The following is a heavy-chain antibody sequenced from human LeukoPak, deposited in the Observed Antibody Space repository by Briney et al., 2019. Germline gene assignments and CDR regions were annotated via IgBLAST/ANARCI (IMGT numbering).Heavy chain of an antibody. CDR2: IHSNGYA. CDR3: TKREGPMSGSYDYFDP. V-gene: IGHV4-4*09. J-gene: IGHJ5*02. D-gene: IGHD1-26*01. CDR1: GGSISGYY. Sequence: SETLSLTCTVSGGSISGYYWSWIRQPPGQGLEWIAYIHSNGYANYNPSLKSRVTISVDTSKNQFSLKVTSVTAADTAMYYCTKREGPMSGSYDYFDPWGQGTLVTVS.